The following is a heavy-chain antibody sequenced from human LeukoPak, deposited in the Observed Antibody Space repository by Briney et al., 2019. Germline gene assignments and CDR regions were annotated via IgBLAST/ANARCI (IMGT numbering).Heavy chain of an antibody. Sequence: PGGSLRLSCAASGFTFSSYGMHCVRQAPGKGLEWVAFIRYDGSNKYYADSVKGRFTISRDNSKNTLYLQMNSLRAEDTAVYYCAKDWYAYCGGDCKYYYYYYMDVWGKGTTVTVSS. D-gene: IGHD2-21*01. CDR1: GFTFSSYG. V-gene: IGHV3-30*02. CDR3: AKDWYAYCGGDCKYYYYYYMDV. CDR2: IRYDGSNK. J-gene: IGHJ6*03.